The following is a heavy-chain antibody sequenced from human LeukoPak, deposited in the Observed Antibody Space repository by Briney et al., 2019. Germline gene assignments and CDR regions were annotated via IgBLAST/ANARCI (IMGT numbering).Heavy chain of an antibody. CDR1: RGSFSGYF. CDR3: ARKGFVESTGWRGAFDV. V-gene: IGHV4-34*01. CDR2: MNDSGST. D-gene: IGHD2-8*02. Sequence: SETLSLTCDVYRGSFSGYFWSWVRQTPGKGLEWLGEMNDSGSTNYNPSLKSRVTISVAVSKNQYSLRLTSVTAAGTAVYYCARKGFVESTGWRGAFDVWGQGTMVTVSS. J-gene: IGHJ3*01.